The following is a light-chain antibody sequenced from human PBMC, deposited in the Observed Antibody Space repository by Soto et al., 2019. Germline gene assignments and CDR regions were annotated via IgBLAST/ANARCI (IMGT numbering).Light chain of an antibody. CDR3: QPYNNWPLT. Sequence: EIVLTQSPGTLSLSPGERATLSCRASQSVSSSYLAWYQQKPGQAPRLLISDASTRATGIPARFNGSGSGTEFTLAISSLQSEDFAIYYCQPYNNWPLTFGGGTKVDIK. J-gene: IGKJ4*01. CDR2: DAS. V-gene: IGKV3-15*01. CDR1: QSVSSSY.